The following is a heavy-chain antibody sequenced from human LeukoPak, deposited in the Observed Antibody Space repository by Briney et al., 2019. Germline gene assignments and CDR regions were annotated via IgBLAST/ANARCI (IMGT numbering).Heavy chain of an antibody. Sequence: GGSLRLSCAASGFSFSNYGIHWVRQAPGKGLEWVAAVSQDESSKYYADSVKGRFTISRDNSKNTLYLQMNSLKSEDTAVYYRAKDSAVAAVAGTLDYWGQGTLVTVSS. CDR1: GFSFSNYG. D-gene: IGHD6-19*01. J-gene: IGHJ4*02. V-gene: IGHV3-30*18. CDR2: VSQDESSK. CDR3: AKDSAVAAVAGTLDY.